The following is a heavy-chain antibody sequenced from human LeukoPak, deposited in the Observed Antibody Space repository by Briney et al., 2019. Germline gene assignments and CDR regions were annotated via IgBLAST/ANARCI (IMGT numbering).Heavy chain of an antibody. CDR3: ARAYSNTPGNHCFDY. Sequence: SETLSLTCAVSGFSISSGYYWGWIRQPAGKGLEWIGGIYRTGTTYNNPSLKSRVTISVDTSKNQLSLKVTSVTAADTAVYYCARAYSNTPGNHCFDYWGQGTLVTVPP. V-gene: IGHV4-38-2*01. CDR2: IYRTGTT. D-gene: IGHD6-13*01. CDR1: GFSISSGYY. J-gene: IGHJ4*02.